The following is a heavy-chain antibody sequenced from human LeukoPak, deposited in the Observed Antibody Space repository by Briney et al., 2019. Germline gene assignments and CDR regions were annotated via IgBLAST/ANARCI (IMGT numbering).Heavy chain of an antibody. V-gene: IGHV4-34*01. CDR2: INHSGST. J-gene: IGHJ4*02. D-gene: IGHD2-21*02. Sequence: SETLSLTCAVYGGSFSGYYWSWIRQPPGKGLEWIGEINHSGSTNYNPSLKSRVTISVDTSKNQFSLKLSSVTAADTAVYYCARSPAYCGGDCYFNWGQGTLVTVSS. CDR3: ARSPAYCGGDCYFN. CDR1: GGSFSGYY.